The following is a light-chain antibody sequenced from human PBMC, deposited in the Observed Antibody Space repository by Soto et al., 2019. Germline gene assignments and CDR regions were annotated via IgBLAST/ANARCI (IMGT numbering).Light chain of an antibody. CDR2: EVS. Sequence: DIVMTQNPLSLSVTPGQPASISCKSNQTLLHSAGKTYLYWFLQKAGQPPHLLMYEVSNRFSGVPERFSGSGSGTDFTLKISRVEAEDVGVYYCMQTIPLPYTFGQGTNLEIK. CDR3: MQTIPLPYT. CDR1: QTLLHSAGKTY. V-gene: IGKV2D-29*01. J-gene: IGKJ2*01.